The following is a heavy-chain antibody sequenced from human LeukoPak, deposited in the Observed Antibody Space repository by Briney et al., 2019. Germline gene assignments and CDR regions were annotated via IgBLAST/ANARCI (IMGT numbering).Heavy chain of an antibody. CDR3: ARGLQWDLQAFDI. D-gene: IGHD1-26*01. Sequence: PSETLSLNCTVSGVSRSSDYWSWIRQPPGKGLEWIGYVSYGGNTNYNPSLKSRVTISVDTSKNQFSLKLSSVTAADTAVYYCARGLQWDLQAFDIWGQGTMVTVSS. CDR2: VSYGGNT. CDR1: GVSRSSDY. V-gene: IGHV4-59*01. J-gene: IGHJ3*02.